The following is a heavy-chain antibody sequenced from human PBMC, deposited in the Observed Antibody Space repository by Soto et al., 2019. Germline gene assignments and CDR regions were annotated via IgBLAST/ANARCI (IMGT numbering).Heavy chain of an antibody. J-gene: IGHJ6*02. Sequence: PGGAVRRSCEACGFTFSSYGMHWVRQKKGKGLEWVAVIWYDGSNKYYADSVKGRFTISRDNSKNTLYLQMNSLRAEDTAVYYCARDILTGYYASEFGAEPFVGIWHLYGMDVWGQGTTVTVSS. D-gene: IGHD3-9*01. CDR2: IWYDGSNK. CDR1: GFTFSSYG. V-gene: IGHV3-33*01. CDR3: ARDILTGYYASEFGAEPFVGIWHLYGMDV.